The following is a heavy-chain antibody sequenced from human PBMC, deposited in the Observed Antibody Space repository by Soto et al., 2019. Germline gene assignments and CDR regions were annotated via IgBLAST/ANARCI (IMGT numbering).Heavy chain of an antibody. Sequence: EVQLVDSGGGLVQPGGSPRLSCAASEFTFRSYWMHWVRQSPGKGLVWVSRISGDGSSTNYADSVKGRFTISRDNAKNKVYLQIDSLRAEDTAVYYWARSLPGTYGAFDLWGQGTIVNVSS. V-gene: IGHV3-74*01. D-gene: IGHD1-7*01. J-gene: IGHJ3*01. CDR1: EFTFRSYW. CDR2: ISGDGSST. CDR3: ARSLPGTYGAFDL.